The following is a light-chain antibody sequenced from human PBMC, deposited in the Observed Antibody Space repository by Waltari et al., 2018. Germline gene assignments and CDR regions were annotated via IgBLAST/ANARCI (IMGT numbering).Light chain of an antibody. J-gene: IGKJ3*01. V-gene: IGKV4-1*01. CDR1: QSVLSSSNNKNY. CDR3: HQYFGTPFT. Sequence: DIVMTQSPDSLAVSLGARATINCKSSQSVLSSSNNKNYLAWYQQKPGQPPKLLIYWASTRESGVHDRFSGSGSGTDFTLAISSLQAEDVAVYYCHQYFGTPFTFGPGTKVEI. CDR2: WAS.